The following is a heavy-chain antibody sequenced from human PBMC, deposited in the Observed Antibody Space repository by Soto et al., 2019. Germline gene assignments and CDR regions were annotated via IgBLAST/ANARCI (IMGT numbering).Heavy chain of an antibody. D-gene: IGHD3-3*01. J-gene: IGHJ4*02. CDR2: ISSSSFTI. CDR1: GFQMCTFG. V-gene: IGHV3-48*01. CDR3: ARDYNDFWSGHLDY. Sequence: PGLSPRLSSAASGFQMCTFGMSCIRQAPGRGLEWVSYISSSSFTIHYADSVEGRFAISRDNAKNSLYLQMNSLRVEDTAVYYCARDYNDFWSGHLDYRGQGALVTVSS.